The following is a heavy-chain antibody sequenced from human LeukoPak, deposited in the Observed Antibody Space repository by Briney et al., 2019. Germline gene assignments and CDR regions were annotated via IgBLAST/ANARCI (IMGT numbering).Heavy chain of an antibody. J-gene: IGHJ3*02. Sequence: GGSLRLSCAASGFTFSSYSMNWVRRAPGKGLEWVSSISSSSSYIYYADSVKGRFTISRDNAKNSLYLQMNSLRAEDTAVYYCARDLSSRTKTYYDYVWGSYRYMGGAFDIWGQGTMVTVSS. CDR1: GFTFSSYS. CDR2: ISSSSSYI. V-gene: IGHV3-21*01. D-gene: IGHD3-16*02. CDR3: ARDLSSRTKTYYDYVWGSYRYMGGAFDI.